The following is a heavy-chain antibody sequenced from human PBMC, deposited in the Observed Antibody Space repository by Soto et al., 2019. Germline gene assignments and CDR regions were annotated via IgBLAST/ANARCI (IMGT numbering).Heavy chain of an antibody. V-gene: IGHV4-39*01. CDR3: ARDFFDSSDYTTNWFDP. CDR1: GGSISSSSCY. J-gene: IGHJ5*02. CDR2: IYYSGST. D-gene: IGHD3-22*01. Sequence: SETLSLTCTVSGGSISSSSCYWGWIRQPPGKGLEWIGSIYYSGSTYYNPSLKSRVTISVATSKNQFSLKLTSVTAADAALYYCARDFFDSSDYTTNWFDPWGQGTLVTVSS.